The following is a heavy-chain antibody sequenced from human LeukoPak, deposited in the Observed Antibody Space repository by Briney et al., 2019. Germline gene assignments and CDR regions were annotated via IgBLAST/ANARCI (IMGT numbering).Heavy chain of an antibody. CDR3: ARHKIAVTGLVWFDP. Sequence: GGSLRLSCAASGFTFSSYGMHWVRQAPAKGLEWVALISYDGSNKYYADSVKGRFTISRDNSKNTLSLQMNSLRAEDTAVYYCARHKIAVTGLVWFDPWGQGTQVTVSS. D-gene: IGHD4-17*01. CDR2: ISYDGSNK. V-gene: IGHV3-30*03. J-gene: IGHJ5*02. CDR1: GFTFSSYG.